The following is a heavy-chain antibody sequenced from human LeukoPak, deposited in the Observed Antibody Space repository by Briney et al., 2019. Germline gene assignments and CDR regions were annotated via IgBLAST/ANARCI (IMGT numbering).Heavy chain of an antibody. D-gene: IGHD5-18*01. CDR3: ARAPYGYGLLDLNATPFDY. V-gene: IGHV1-69*13. Sequence: ASVKVSCKASGGTFSSYAISWVRQAPGQGLEWMGGIIPIFGTANYAQKFQGRVTITADESTSTAYMELSSLRSEDTAVYYCARAPYGYGLLDLNATPFDYWGQGTLVTVSS. J-gene: IGHJ4*02. CDR1: GGTFSSYA. CDR2: IIPIFGTA.